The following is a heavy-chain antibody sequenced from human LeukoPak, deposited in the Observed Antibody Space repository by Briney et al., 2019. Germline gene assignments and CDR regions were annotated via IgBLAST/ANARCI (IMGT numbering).Heavy chain of an antibody. Sequence: PGRSLRLSCAASGFTFSRDGMHWVRQAPGKGLEWVAVISYDGSNKYYADSVKGRFTISRDNSKNTLYLQMNSLRAEDTAVYYCARDRHCSSTSCYSSHFDYWGQGTLVTVSS. CDR1: GFTFSRDG. D-gene: IGHD2-2*02. CDR2: ISYDGSNK. V-gene: IGHV3-30*19. CDR3: ARDRHCSSTSCYSSHFDY. J-gene: IGHJ4*02.